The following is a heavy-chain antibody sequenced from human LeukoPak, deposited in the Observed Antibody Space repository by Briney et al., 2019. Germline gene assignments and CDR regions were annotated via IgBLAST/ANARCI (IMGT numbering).Heavy chain of an antibody. CDR3: ATSSPRNYFDH. D-gene: IGHD1-14*01. CDR2: ISKSGTYI. Sequence: GGSLRLSCAASGFTFSGYSMNWVRQAPGKGLEWVSAISKSGTYIKYADSVKGRFTVSRDNAKNSLFLQMNSLRVEDTAVYYCATSSPRNYFDHWGQGTLVTVSS. CDR1: GFTFSGYS. V-gene: IGHV3-21*01. J-gene: IGHJ4*02.